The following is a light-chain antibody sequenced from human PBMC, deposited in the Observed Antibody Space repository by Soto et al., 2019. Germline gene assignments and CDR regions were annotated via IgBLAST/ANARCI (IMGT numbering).Light chain of an antibody. Sequence: IVLTQSPGTLSLTPGERATLSCRASQSVSSSYLAWYQQKPGQGPRLLIFGPFSRATGIPDRFSGSGSGTDFTLTINRLEPEDFAVYYCQQYGSSRTFGQGTRLEI. CDR1: QSVSSSY. CDR3: QQYGSSRT. V-gene: IGKV3-20*01. J-gene: IGKJ5*01. CDR2: GPF.